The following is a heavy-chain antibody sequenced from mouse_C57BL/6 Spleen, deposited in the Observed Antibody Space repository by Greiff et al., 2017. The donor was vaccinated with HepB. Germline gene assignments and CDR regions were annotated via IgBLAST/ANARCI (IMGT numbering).Heavy chain of an antibody. CDR3: TRDYYYGSSYPYFDY. V-gene: IGHV5-9-1*02. CDR2: ISSGGDYI. J-gene: IGHJ2*01. CDR1: GFTFSSYA. Sequence: EVQGVESGAGLVKPGGSLKLSCAASGFTFSSYAMSWVRQTPEKRLEWVAYISSGGDYIYYADTVKGRFTISRDNARNTLYLQMSSLKSEDTAMYYCTRDYYYGSSYPYFDYWGQGTTLTVSS. D-gene: IGHD1-1*01.